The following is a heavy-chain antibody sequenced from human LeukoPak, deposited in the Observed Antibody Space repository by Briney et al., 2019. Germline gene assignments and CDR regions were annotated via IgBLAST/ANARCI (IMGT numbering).Heavy chain of an antibody. Sequence: SETLSLTCAVYGGSFSGYYWSWLRQPPGKGLEWVGEINHSGSTNYNPSLKSRVTISVDTSKNQFSLKVSSVTAADTAVYYCASLMDLSSYYYYYGVDVWGKGTTVTVSS. J-gene: IGHJ6*04. CDR3: ASLMDLSSYYYYYGVDV. D-gene: IGHD3-16*02. V-gene: IGHV4-34*01. CDR2: INHSGST. CDR1: GGSFSGYY.